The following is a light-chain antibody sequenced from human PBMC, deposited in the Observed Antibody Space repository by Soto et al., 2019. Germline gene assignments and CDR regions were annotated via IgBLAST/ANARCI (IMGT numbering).Light chain of an antibody. V-gene: IGLV2-11*01. CDR3: CSYAGGNTWV. CDR2: DVT. CDR1: NSDVGAYDY. J-gene: IGLJ3*02. Sequence: QSALTQPRSVSGSPGQSVIISCTGTNSDVGAYDYVSWYQQHPGKAPKLIIYDVTKRPSGVPDRFSAAKSGNTASLTISGLQAGDEGDYYCCSYAGGNTWVFGGGTKVTVL.